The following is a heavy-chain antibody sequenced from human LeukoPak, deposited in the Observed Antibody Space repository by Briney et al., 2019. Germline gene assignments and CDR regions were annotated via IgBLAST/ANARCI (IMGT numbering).Heavy chain of an antibody. CDR1: GGSITFGGNY. V-gene: IGHV4-39*01. J-gene: IGHJ3*02. Sequence: SETLSLTCTVSGGSITFGGNYWGWIRQPPGKGLEWIGSFFYNERTSYNPSLESRVTIAVDTSKNQLSLKVNSVTVADTAVYYCARHERSGGCEWNDDASDIWGRGTMVTVSS. CDR2: FFYNERT. CDR3: ARHERSGGCEWNDDASDI. D-gene: IGHD1-1*01.